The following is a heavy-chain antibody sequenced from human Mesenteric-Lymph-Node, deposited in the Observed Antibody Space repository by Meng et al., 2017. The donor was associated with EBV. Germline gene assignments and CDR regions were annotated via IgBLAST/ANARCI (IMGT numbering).Heavy chain of an antibody. CDR3: ARSAGGDYFDY. J-gene: IGHJ4*02. D-gene: IGHD1-26*01. V-gene: IGHV4-30-2*01. CDR2: IYHSGTT. Sequence: QRQPQESGSGLVRPSPTLSLTGAVAGGSIISGGYSWSWIRQAPGKGLEWIGFIYHSGTTYLNPSLRSRVNLSVDTSKNQFSLNLRSVSAADTAIYYCARSAGGDYFDYWGQGTLVTVSS. CDR1: GGSIISGGYS.